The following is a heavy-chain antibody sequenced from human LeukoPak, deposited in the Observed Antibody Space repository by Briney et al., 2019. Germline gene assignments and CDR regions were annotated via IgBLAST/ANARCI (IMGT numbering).Heavy chain of an antibody. V-gene: IGHV1-8*01. Sequence: ASVKVSCKPSGYTFTIYDINWVRHATGQGLECMGCMNPNSGNTGYAQKFQGRVTMTRNTSINTAYMELSSLRSEDTAVYYWAGGYSSSDDYWGLGTLVTVSS. CDR3: AGGYSSSDDY. D-gene: IGHD6-19*01. CDR1: GYTFTIYD. CDR2: MNPNSGNT. J-gene: IGHJ4*02.